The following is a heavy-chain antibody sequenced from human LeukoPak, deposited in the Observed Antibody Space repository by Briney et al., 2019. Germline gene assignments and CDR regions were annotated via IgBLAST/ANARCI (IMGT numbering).Heavy chain of an antibody. D-gene: IGHD6-13*01. CDR2: INHSGST. J-gene: IGHJ3*02. V-gene: IGHV4-34*01. Sequence: SETLSLTCAVYGGSFSGYYWSWTRQPPGKGLEWIGEINHSGSTNYNPSLKSRVTISVDTSKNQFSLKLSSVTAADTAVYYCARTYSSSWYDAFGIWGQGTMVTVSS. CDR3: ARTYSSSWYDAFGI. CDR1: GGSFSGYY.